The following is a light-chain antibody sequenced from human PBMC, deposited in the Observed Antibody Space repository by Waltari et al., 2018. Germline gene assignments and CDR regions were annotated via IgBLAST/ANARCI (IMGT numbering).Light chain of an antibody. CDR3: CSYAGNYVWV. CDR1: SSDIGRYDI. J-gene: IGLJ3*02. V-gene: IGLV2-23*02. CDR2: DVS. Sequence: QSALTQPAAVSGSPGQSVTISCPGASSDIGRYDIVSWYQQHPGNAPQLVISDVSKRPSGVSYRFSGSKSGDTASLTISGLQFEDEADYYCCSYAGNYVWVFGGGTRLTVL.